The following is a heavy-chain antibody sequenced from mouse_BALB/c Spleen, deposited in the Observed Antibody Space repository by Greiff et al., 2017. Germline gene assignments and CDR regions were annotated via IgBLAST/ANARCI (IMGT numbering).Heavy chain of an antibody. CDR1: GFSFSRYS. CDR2: IWGGGST. V-gene: IGHV2-6-4*01. D-gene: IGHD2-1*01. Sequence: VKLMESGPGLVAPSQSLSITCTVSGFSFSRYSVHWVRQPPGKGLEWLGMIWGGGSTDYNSALKSRLSINKDNSKSQVFLKMNSLQTDDTAVYYCARGGNYDQAGFAYWGQGTLVTVSA. CDR3: ARGGNYDQAGFAY. J-gene: IGHJ3*01.